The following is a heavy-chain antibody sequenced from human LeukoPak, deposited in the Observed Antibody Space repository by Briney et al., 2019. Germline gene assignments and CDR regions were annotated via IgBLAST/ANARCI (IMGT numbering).Heavy chain of an antibody. CDR2: IQYDGGNQ. Sequence: QPGESLRLSCAASAFIFNTYGIYWVRQAPGKGLEWVAYIQYDGGNQYYADSVKGRFTISRDNSKNTVYVQMNSLRDEDTAMYYCAKPVGGSPPKPLDYWGQGTLVTVSS. J-gene: IGHJ4*02. CDR3: AKPVGGSPPKPLDY. V-gene: IGHV3-30*02. CDR1: AFIFNTYG. D-gene: IGHD3-10*01.